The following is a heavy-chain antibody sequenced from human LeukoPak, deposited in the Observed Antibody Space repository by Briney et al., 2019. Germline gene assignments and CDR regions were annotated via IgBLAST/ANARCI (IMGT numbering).Heavy chain of an antibody. D-gene: IGHD3-3*01. Sequence: PGGSLRLSCTASGFTLSDYYMRWLRQAPGKGRECISYIIGSGSPIYDADSVKGRFTVSRDNAKNTLYLQMNSLRAEDTAVYYCARDPTYYDFWSGRFDYWGQGTLVTVSS. CDR1: GFTLSDYY. J-gene: IGHJ4*02. CDR2: IIGSGSPI. CDR3: ARDPTYYDFWSGRFDY. V-gene: IGHV3-11*01.